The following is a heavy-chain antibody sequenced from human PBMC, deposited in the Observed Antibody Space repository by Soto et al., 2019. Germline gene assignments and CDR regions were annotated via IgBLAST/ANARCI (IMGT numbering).Heavy chain of an antibody. CDR2: ISAYNGNT. Sequence: ASVKVSCKASGYTFTSYGICWVRQAPGQGLEWMGWISAYNGNTNYAQKLQGRVTMTTDTSTSTAYMELRSLRSDDTAVYYCARAFFGVVPYRFDPWGQGTLVTVSS. CDR3: ARAFFGVVPYRFDP. CDR1: GYTFTSYG. D-gene: IGHD3-3*01. J-gene: IGHJ5*02. V-gene: IGHV1-18*01.